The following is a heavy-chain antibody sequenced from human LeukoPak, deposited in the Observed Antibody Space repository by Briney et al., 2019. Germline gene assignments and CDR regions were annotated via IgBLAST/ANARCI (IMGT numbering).Heavy chain of an antibody. CDR1: GGSISSYY. V-gene: IGHV4-59*08. J-gene: IGHJ6*02. D-gene: IGHD5-24*01. CDR2: IHYSGST. CDR3: ARHGYNYYYYGMDV. Sequence: SETLSLTCSVSGGSISSYYWSWIRQPPGKGLEWIGFIHYSGSTNYNPSLKSRVTISVDTSKNQFSLKLSSVTAADTAVYYCARHGYNYYYYGMDVWGQGTTVTVSS.